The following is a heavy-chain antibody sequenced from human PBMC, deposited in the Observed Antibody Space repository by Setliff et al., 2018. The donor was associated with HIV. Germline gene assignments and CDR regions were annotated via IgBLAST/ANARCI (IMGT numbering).Heavy chain of an antibody. V-gene: IGHV4-39*07. D-gene: IGHD5-18*01. CDR1: GGSISSSNNY. CDR2: IHYSGST. Sequence: SETLSLTCTVSGGSISSSNNYWGWLRQPPGKGLEWIGSIHYSGSTYYNPSLKSRVTISVDTSKNQFSLTLSSVTAADTAVYYCARGAVKQPYYYYYYMDVWGKGTTVTVSS. J-gene: IGHJ6*03. CDR3: ARGAVKQPYYYYYYMDV.